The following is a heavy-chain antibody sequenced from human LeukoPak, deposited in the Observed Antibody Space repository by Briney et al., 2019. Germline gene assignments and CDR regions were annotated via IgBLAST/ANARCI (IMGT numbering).Heavy chain of an antibody. Sequence: SETLSLTCAVYGGSFSGYYWSWIRQPPGKGLEWIGEINHSGSTNYNPSLKSRVTISVDTSKNQFSLKLSSVTAADTAVYYCATYFSGSSFWAFDIWGQGTMVTVSS. CDR2: INHSGST. CDR3: ATYFSGSSFWAFDI. J-gene: IGHJ3*02. D-gene: IGHD1-26*01. V-gene: IGHV4-34*01. CDR1: GGSFSGYY.